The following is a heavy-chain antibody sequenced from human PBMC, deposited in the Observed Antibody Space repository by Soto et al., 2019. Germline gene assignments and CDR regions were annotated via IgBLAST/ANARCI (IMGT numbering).Heavy chain of an antibody. V-gene: IGHV3-33*01. CDR1: GFTFSSYG. Sequence: PGGSLRLSCAASGFTFSSYGMHWVRQAPGKGLEWVAVIWYDGSNKYYADSVKGRFTISRDNSKNTLYLQMNSLRAEDTAVYYCARAPPSSRAHFDYWGQGSLVTVSS. CDR2: IWYDGSNK. D-gene: IGHD6-13*01. J-gene: IGHJ4*02. CDR3: ARAPPSSRAHFDY.